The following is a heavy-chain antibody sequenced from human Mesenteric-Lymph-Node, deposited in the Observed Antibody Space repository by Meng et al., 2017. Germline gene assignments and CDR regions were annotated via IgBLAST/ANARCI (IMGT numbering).Heavy chain of an antibody. CDR1: GFTVSSNY. CDR3: ARAPPLWFGELLSYYYGMDV. V-gene: IGHV3-66*02. D-gene: IGHD3-10*01. Sequence: GESLKIACAASGFTVSSNYMSWVRQAPGKGLEWVSVIYSGGSTYYADSVKGRFTNSRDNSKNTLYLQMNSLRAEDTAVYYCARAPPLWFGELLSYYYGMDVWGQGTTVTVSS. J-gene: IGHJ6*02. CDR2: IYSGGST.